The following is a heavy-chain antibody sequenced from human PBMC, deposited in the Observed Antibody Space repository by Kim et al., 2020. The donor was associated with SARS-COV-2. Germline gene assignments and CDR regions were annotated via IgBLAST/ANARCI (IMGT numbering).Heavy chain of an antibody. V-gene: IGHV4-34*01. CDR3: ARGGPQLVLRLHPRSREALDY. D-gene: IGHD6-13*01. CDR2: INHSGST. Sequence: SETLSLTCAVYGGSFSGYYWSWIRQPPGKGLEWIGEINHSGSTNYNPSLKSRVTISVDTSKNQFSLKLSSVTAADTAVYYCARGGPQLVLRLHPRSREALDYWGQGTLVTVSS. CDR1: GGSFSGYY. J-gene: IGHJ4*02.